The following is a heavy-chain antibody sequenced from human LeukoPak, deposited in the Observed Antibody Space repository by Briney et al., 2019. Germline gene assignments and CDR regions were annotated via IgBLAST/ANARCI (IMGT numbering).Heavy chain of an antibody. J-gene: IGHJ6*03. CDR3: ARALVVVVAANYMDV. D-gene: IGHD2-15*01. CDR1: GFSFTGYF. Sequence: ASVKVSCKASGFSFTGYFMHWVRQATGQGLEWMGWMNPNSGNTGYAQKFQGRVTMTRNTSISTAYMELSSLRSEDTAVYYCARALVVVVAANYMDVWGKGTTVTVSS. V-gene: IGHV1-8*02. CDR2: MNPNSGNT.